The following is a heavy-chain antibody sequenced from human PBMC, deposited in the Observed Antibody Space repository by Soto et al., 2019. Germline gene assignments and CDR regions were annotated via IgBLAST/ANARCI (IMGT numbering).Heavy chain of an antibody. CDR2: ISGSGTTA. CDR3: AKTTDGWFSAFEI. J-gene: IGHJ3*02. V-gene: IGHV3-23*01. D-gene: IGHD6-19*01. CDR1: GFIFSSYA. Sequence: SLRLSCAASGFIFSSYAMSWVRQAPGKGLEWVSAISGSGTTAYYADSVKGRFTFSRDNSKKTMYLQMNSLRAEDTAVYYCAKTTDGWFSAFEIWGQGTMVTVS.